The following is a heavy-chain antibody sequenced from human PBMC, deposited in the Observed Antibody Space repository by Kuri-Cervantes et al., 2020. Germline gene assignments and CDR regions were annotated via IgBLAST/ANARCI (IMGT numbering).Heavy chain of an antibody. Sequence: SVKVSCKASGFTFTSSAVQWVRQARGQRLEWIGWIVVGSGNTNYAQKFQERVTTTRDMSTSTAYMELSSLRSEDTAVYYCAAESVYSGSRAAVDWGQGTLVTVSS. D-gene: IGHD1-26*01. CDR3: AAESVYSGSRAAVD. CDR2: IVVGSGNT. V-gene: IGHV1-58*01. CDR1: GFTFTSSA. J-gene: IGHJ4*02.